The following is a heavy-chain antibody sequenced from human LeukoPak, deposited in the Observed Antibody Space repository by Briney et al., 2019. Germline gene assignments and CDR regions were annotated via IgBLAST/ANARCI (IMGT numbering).Heavy chain of an antibody. J-gene: IGHJ6*03. CDR2: IIPIFGTA. Sequence: SSVKVSCKASGGTFSSYAISWVRQAPGQGLEWMGGIIPIFGTANYAQKFQGRVTITADESTSTAYMELSSLRSEDTAVYYCARVETGSTATKYYYYMDVWGKGTTVTVSS. V-gene: IGHV1-69*01. D-gene: IGHD3-10*01. CDR3: ARVETGSTATKYYYYMDV. CDR1: GGTFSSYA.